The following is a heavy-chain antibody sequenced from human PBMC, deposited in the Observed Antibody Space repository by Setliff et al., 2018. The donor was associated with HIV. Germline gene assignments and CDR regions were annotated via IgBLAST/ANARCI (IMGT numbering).Heavy chain of an antibody. CDR1: GYTFTSYG. V-gene: IGHV1-69*13. D-gene: IGHD3-22*01. CDR3: ARALTYYYDSSGYSTSGSYYYYYMDV. CDR2: IVPIFGTA. J-gene: IGHJ6*03. Sequence: SVKVSCKASGYTFTSYGITWARQAPGQGLEWMGGIVPIFGTANYAQKFQGRVTITADESTSTAYMELSSLRSEDTAVYYCARALTYYYDSSGYSTSGSYYYYYMDVWGKGTTVTVSS.